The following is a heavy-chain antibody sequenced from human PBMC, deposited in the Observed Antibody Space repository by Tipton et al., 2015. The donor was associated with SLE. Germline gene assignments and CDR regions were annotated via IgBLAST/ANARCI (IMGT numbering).Heavy chain of an antibody. D-gene: IGHD3-22*01. J-gene: IGHJ3*02. V-gene: IGHV3-74*01. CDR2: MNIDGTTT. Sequence: SLRLSCAASGFTFSNYWMHWVRQAPGKGLVWVARMNIDGTTTTYADSVKGRFTISRDNAKNSVYLQMNSLRAEDTAVYFCARDRGRDYYERSGYTWAFDIWGQGTMVTVSS. CDR1: GFTFSNYW. CDR3: ARDRGRDYYERSGYTWAFDI.